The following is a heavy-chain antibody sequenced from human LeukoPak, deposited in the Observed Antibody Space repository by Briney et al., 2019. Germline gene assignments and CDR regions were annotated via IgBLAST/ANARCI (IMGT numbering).Heavy chain of an antibody. J-gene: IGHJ4*02. CDR1: GFTFSSYS. CDR3: GQDWAWGAFGH. CDR2: ITPSGHT. D-gene: IGHD4/OR15-4a*01. Sequence: VGSLRLSCAASGFTFSSYSMNWVRQAPGKGLEWVSGITPSGHTYYAASVQGRFTIHRDNSKNTLYLQMNRLGAEDTAIYYCGQDWAWGAFGHWGQGTLVTVSS. V-gene: IGHV3-23*01.